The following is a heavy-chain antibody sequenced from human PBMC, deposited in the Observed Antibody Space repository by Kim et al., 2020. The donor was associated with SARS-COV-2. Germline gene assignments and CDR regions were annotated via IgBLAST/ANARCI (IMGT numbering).Heavy chain of an antibody. CDR3: ATVRDRGRLDS. J-gene: IGHJ4*02. CDR1: DDSSRTYY. V-gene: IGHV4-59*01. Sequence: SETLSLTCTVSDDSSRTYYWTWIRQSPGKGLEWIAYVYYSGIPKYNPSLRSRVTMSADTSKNQFFLSLRSMTAADTAVYYCATVRDRGRLDSWGQGIQVTVPS. CDR2: VYYSGIP. D-gene: IGHD2-15*01.